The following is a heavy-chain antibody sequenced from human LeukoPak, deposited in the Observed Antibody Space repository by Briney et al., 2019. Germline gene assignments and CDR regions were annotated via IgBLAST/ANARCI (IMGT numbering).Heavy chain of an antibody. CDR1: GFTFSSYA. J-gene: IGHJ4*02. CDR2: ISYDGSNK. Sequence: ARSLRLSCAASGFTFSSYAMHWVRQAPGKGLEWVAVISYDGSNKYYADSVKGRLTISRDNSKNPLYLQMNSLRAEDTAVYYCARDSVVTMVRGVFDYWGQGTLVTVSS. V-gene: IGHV3-30-3*01. D-gene: IGHD3-10*01. CDR3: ARDSVVTMVRGVFDY.